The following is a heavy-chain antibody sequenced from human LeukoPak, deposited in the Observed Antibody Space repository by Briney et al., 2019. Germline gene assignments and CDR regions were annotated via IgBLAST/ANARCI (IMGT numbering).Heavy chain of an antibody. Sequence: GGSLRLSCAASGFTFSDYWMRWVRQAPGKGVVWVSRILSDASSATYADSVKGRFTISRDIAKNTLYLQMNSLRAEDTAVYYCARVRITRANWFDPWGQGTLVTVSS. CDR2: ILSDASSA. CDR3: ARVRITRANWFDP. D-gene: IGHD2-2*01. CDR1: GFTFSDYW. J-gene: IGHJ5*02. V-gene: IGHV3-74*01.